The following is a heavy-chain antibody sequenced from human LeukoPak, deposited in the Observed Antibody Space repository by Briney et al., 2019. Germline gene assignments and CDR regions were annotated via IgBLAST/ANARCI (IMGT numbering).Heavy chain of an antibody. Sequence: GRSLRLSCAASGLTFSSYDMHWVRQAPGKGLEWVAVISYDGSNKYYADSVKGRFTISRDNSKNTLYLQMNSLRAEDTAVYYCAGEWLHYYYYGMDVWGQGTTVTVSS. J-gene: IGHJ6*02. V-gene: IGHV3-30*03. CDR1: GLTFSSYD. CDR3: AGEWLHYYYYGMDV. CDR2: ISYDGSNK. D-gene: IGHD5-12*01.